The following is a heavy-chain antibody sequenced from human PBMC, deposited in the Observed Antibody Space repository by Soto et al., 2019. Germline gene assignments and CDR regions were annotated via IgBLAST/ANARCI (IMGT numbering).Heavy chain of an antibody. D-gene: IGHD1-1*01. Sequence: QVHLVQSGAEVKKPGASVKVSCNASGYTFTSYEINWVRQATGQGLEWMGWMNPTSGNTGYAQTFQGRVTMSRSTSISTAYMELSSLRSEDTAVYYCARELTPRGMDVRGQWTKVTVSS. V-gene: IGHV1-8*01. J-gene: IGHJ6*02. CDR3: ARELTPRGMDV. CDR2: MNPTSGNT. CDR1: GYTFTSYE.